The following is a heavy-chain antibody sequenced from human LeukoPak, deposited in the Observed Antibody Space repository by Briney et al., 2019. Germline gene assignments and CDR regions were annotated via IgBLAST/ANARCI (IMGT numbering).Heavy chain of an antibody. D-gene: IGHD1-20*01. CDR1: KYTFTGYY. Sequence: ASVKVSCKASKYTFTGYYVHWVRQAPGQGLEWMGWINPDSGGTNYAQKFQGRITMTRDSYISTAYMELSRLRSDDTAVYYCARGPYNWKYRWFDPSRQGTLVTVSS. CDR2: INPDSGGT. J-gene: IGHJ5*02. CDR3: ARGPYNWKYRWFDP. V-gene: IGHV1-2*02.